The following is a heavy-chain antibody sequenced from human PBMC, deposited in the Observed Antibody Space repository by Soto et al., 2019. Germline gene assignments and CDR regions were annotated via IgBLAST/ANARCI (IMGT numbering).Heavy chain of an antibody. V-gene: IGHV1-8*01. J-gene: IGHJ4*02. D-gene: IGHD5-18*01. CDR3: ARETDTSMVDY. CDR1: GYNFSAYY. Sequence: QVQLVQSGAEVKKPGASVKVSCQTSGYNFSAYYFNWVRQAAGQGPEWMGWLNPRNGQTGYVQKFRGRVTMTRDTSIPTVYLELSRLTSEDTAIYFCARETDTSMVDYWGQGTLVTVSS. CDR2: LNPRNGQT.